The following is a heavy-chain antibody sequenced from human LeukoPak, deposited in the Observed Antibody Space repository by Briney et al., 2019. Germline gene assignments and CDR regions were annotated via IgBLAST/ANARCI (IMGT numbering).Heavy chain of an antibody. J-gene: IGHJ2*01. CDR2: ISYDGSNK. Sequence: GGSLRLSSAASGFTFSSYGMHWVRQAPGKGLEWVAVISYDGSNKYYADSVKGRFTISRDNSKNTLYLQMNSLRAEDTAVYHCAKDLRAVAGSAWYFDLWGRGTLVTVSS. CDR1: GFTFSSYG. V-gene: IGHV3-30*18. CDR3: AKDLRAVAGSAWYFDL. D-gene: IGHD6-19*01.